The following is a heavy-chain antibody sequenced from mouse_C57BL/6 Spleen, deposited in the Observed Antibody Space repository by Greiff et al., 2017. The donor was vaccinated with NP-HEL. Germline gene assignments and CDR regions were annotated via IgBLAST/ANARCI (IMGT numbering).Heavy chain of an antibody. CDR3: ARLLRDYFDY. D-gene: IGHD1-1*01. CDR1: GFTFSSYT. J-gene: IGHJ2*01. CDR2: ISGGGGNT. V-gene: IGHV5-9*01. Sequence: EVMLVESGGGLVKPGGSLKLSCAASGFTFSSYTMSWVRQTPEKRLEWVATISGGGGNTYYPDSVKGRFTISRDNAKNTLYLQMSSLRSEDTALYYGARLLRDYFDYWGQGTTLTVSS.